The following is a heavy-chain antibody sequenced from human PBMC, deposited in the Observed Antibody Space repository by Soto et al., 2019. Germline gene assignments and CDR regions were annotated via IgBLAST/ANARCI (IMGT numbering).Heavy chain of an antibody. D-gene: IGHD1-26*01. J-gene: IGHJ4*02. Sequence: ESGGGVVQPGRSLRLSCAASGFTFSSYGMHWVRQAPGKGLEWVAVIWYDENNKYYADSVKGRFTISRDNSKNTLYLQMNSLRVEDTAVYYCARNAAGGYSRSPQDYWGQGTLVTVSS. V-gene: IGHV3-33*01. CDR2: IWYDENNK. CDR3: ARNAAGGYSRSPQDY. CDR1: GFTFSSYG.